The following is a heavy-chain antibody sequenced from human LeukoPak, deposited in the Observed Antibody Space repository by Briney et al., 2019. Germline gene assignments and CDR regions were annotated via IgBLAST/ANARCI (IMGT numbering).Heavy chain of an antibody. CDR2: INHSGST. CDR3: ARSRLRSMIY. V-gene: IGHV4-34*01. Sequence: SETLSLTCAVYGGSFSGYYWSWIRQPPGRGLEWIGEINHSGSTNYNPSLKSRVTISVDTSKNQFSLKLSSVTAADTAVYYCARSRLRSMIYWGQGTLVTVSS. D-gene: IGHD3-16*01. J-gene: IGHJ4*02. CDR1: GGSFSGYY.